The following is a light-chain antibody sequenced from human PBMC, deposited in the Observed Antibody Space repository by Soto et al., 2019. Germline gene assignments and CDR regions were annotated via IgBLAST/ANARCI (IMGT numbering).Light chain of an antibody. V-gene: IGKV1-5*03. J-gene: IGKJ1*01. CDR1: QDISNY. Sequence: DIQMTQSPSSLSASVGDRVTITCQASQDISNYLNWYQQKPGKAPKLLIYKASSLESGVPSRFSGSGSGTEFTLTISSLQPDDFATYYCQQYNSYPVGFGQGTKVDIK. CDR3: QQYNSYPVG. CDR2: KAS.